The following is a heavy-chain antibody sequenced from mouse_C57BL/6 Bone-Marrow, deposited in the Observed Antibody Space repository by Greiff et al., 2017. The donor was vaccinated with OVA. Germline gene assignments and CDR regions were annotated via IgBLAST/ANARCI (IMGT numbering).Heavy chain of an antibody. V-gene: IGHV1-42*01. CDR2: INPSTGGT. Sequence: EVQLQQSGPELVKPGASVKISCKASGYSFTGYYMNWVKQSPEKSLEWIGEINPSTGGTTYNQKFKAKATLTVDKSSSTAYMQLSSLTSEDSAVYYCARWSTGYAMDYWGQGTSVTVSS. J-gene: IGHJ4*01. CDR1: GYSFTGYY. CDR3: ARWSTGYAMDY. D-gene: IGHD4-1*02.